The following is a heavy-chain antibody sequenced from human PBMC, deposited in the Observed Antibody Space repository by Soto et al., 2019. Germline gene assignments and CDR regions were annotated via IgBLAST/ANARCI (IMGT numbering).Heavy chain of an antibody. V-gene: IGHV4-61*01. CDR3: ARTTAVPNSLRSRYFFDY. Sequence: PSETLSLTCSVSGGSVSDKTYYWSWLRPPPGKRLEWIGYVYYSGTTNYNPSLKSRVTISVDLSKNQFSLRLSSVTTADTALYYCARTTAVPNSLRSRYFFDYWGQGTLVTVSS. J-gene: IGHJ4*02. CDR1: GGSVSDKTYY. D-gene: IGHD4-17*01. CDR2: VYYSGTT.